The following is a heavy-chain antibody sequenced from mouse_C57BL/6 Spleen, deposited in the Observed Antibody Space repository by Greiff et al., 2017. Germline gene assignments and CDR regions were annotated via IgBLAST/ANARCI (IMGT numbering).Heavy chain of an antibody. V-gene: IGHV1-50*01. J-gene: IGHJ1*03. D-gene: IGHD1-1*01. CDR1: GYTFTSYW. Sequence: QVQLQQPGAELVKPGASVKLSCKASGYTFTSYWMQWVKQRPGQGLEWIGEIAPSDSYTNYNQKFKGKATLTVDTSSSTAYMQISSLTSEDSAVYYCAPYGSRGYFDVWGTGTTVTVSS. CDR3: APYGSRGYFDV. CDR2: IAPSDSYT.